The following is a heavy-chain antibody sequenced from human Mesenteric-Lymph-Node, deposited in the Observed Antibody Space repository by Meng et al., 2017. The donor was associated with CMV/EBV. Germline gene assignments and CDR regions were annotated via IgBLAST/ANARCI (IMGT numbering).Heavy chain of an antibody. CDR1: GYSFIGYY. V-gene: IGHV1-2*02. D-gene: IGHD3-10*01. Sequence: ASVKVSCKASGYSFIGYYMHWVRQAPGQGLEWMGWINPNRGGTNYAQEFQGRVTMTRDTSITTAYMELTSLRSDDTAVYYCARSFGQSIRGYYYGMDVWGQGTTVTVSS. CDR3: ARSFGQSIRGYYYGMDV. J-gene: IGHJ6*02. CDR2: INPNRGGT.